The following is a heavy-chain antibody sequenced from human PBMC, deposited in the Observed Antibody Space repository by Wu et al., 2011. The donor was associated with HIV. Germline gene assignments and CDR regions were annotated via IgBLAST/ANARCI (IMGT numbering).Heavy chain of an antibody. V-gene: IGHV1-18*01. J-gene: IGHJ6*02. CDR3: ARLSMVRGVIITLDYFYGMDG. CDR2: INVYNGNT. D-gene: IGHD3-10*01. CDR1: GYTFTNYG. Sequence: QVQLVQSGAEVKKPGASVKVSCKASGYTFTNYGISWVRQAPGQGLEWMGWINVYNGNTNYAQKLQGRVTMTSDTSTSTAYMEPRSLTIWTTRAVYYCARLSMVRGVIITLDYFYGMDGLGPRDHGHRLL.